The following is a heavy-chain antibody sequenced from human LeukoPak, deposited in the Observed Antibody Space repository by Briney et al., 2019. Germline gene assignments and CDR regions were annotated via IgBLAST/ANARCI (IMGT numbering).Heavy chain of an antibody. D-gene: IGHD3-9*01. V-gene: IGHV3-53*01. CDR2: IYSGSST. Sequence: GGSLRLSCAVSGFAVSSNYISWLRQAPGKGLEWVSVIYSGSSTYYADSVKGRFTISRDKSKNTVFLQMNNLRAEDTAVYYCARERTIFSNSYIDYWGQGTLVTVSS. CDR3: ARERTIFSNSYIDY. J-gene: IGHJ4*02. CDR1: GFAVSSNY.